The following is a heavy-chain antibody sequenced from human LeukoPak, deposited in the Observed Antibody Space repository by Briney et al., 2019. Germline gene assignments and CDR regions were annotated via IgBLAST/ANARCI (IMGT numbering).Heavy chain of an antibody. Sequence: SETLSLTCTVSGGSISSSSYYWSWIRQPAGKGLEWIGRIYTSGSTNYNPSLKSRVTISVDTSKNQFSLKLSSVTAADTAVYYCARETAYYGSGSRFYYYFDYWGQGTLVTVSS. V-gene: IGHV4-61*02. CDR3: ARETAYYGSGSRFYYYFDY. J-gene: IGHJ4*02. CDR1: GGSISSSSYY. CDR2: IYTSGST. D-gene: IGHD3-10*01.